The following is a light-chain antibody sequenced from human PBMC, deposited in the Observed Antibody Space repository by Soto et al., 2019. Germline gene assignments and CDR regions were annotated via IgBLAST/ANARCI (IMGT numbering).Light chain of an antibody. Sequence: EIVLTQSPGTLSFSPGGRAPLSFSARQRVPTTSFAWYQQKPGPAPRLLIYGASSRAIGIPDRFSGSVSGSDFILTINRLEPEDFAVYYCQQYGSSHTFGQGTRLEIK. CDR3: QQYGSSHT. CDR2: GAS. J-gene: IGKJ5*01. CDR1: QRVPTTS. V-gene: IGKV3-20*01.